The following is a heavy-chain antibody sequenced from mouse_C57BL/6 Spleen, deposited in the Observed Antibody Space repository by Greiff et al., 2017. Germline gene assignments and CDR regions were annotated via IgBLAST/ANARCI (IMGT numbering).Heavy chain of an antibody. V-gene: IGHV1-61*01. CDR2: IYPSDSET. J-gene: IGHJ1*03. CDR1: GYTFTSYW. D-gene: IGHD4-1*01. Sequence: QVQLQQPGAELVRPGSSVKLSCKASGYTFTSYWMDWVKQRPGQGLEWIGNIYPSDSETHYNQKFKDKATLTVDKSSSTASMQLSSLPSEDSAVYCCARTRRTGDWDFDGWGTGTTVTVAS. CDR3: ARTRRTGDWDFDG.